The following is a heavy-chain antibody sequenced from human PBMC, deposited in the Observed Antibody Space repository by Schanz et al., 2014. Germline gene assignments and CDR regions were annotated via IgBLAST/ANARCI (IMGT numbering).Heavy chain of an antibody. J-gene: IGHJ4*02. CDR1: GGSFSGYY. CDR3: ARLYCSTPGCYVSPNGFAKDY. V-gene: IGHV4-34*01. CDR2: INQSGDT. D-gene: IGHD2-2*01. Sequence: QVQLQQWGAGLLKPSETLSLTCAVSGGSFSGYYWSWIRQPPDTGLEWIGEINQSGDTNYNPSLKSRVTISFDTPNNQFSLKQRSVTAADTAVYYCARLYCSTPGCYVSPNGFAKDYWGQGTLVTVSS.